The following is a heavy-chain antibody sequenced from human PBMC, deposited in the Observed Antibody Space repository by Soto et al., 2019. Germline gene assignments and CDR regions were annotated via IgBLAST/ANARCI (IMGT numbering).Heavy chain of an antibody. CDR2: IWYDGSNK. J-gene: IGHJ4*02. V-gene: IGHV3-33*01. Sequence: QVQLVESGGGVVQPGRSLRLSCAASGFTFSSCGMHWVRQAPGKGLEWVAIIWYDGSNKYYADSVKGRFTISRDNSKNTLYLQMNSLRAEDTAVYYCARDYDSSGYPRYYFDYWGQGTLVTVSS. CDR1: GFTFSSCG. D-gene: IGHD3-22*01. CDR3: ARDYDSSGYPRYYFDY.